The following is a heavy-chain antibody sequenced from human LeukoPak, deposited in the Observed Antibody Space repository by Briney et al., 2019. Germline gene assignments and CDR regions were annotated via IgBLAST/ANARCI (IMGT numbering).Heavy chain of an antibody. Sequence: SETLSLTCTVSGGSISTYYWSWIRQPPGKGQEWIGYIYYSGSTNYNPSLKSRVTMAVDTSKNQFSLRLSSVTAADTAVYYCARLGTVVTPDWYFGLWGRGTLVTVSS. CDR1: GGSISTYY. D-gene: IGHD4-23*01. J-gene: IGHJ2*01. CDR2: IYYSGST. V-gene: IGHV4-59*08. CDR3: ARLGTVVTPDWYFGL.